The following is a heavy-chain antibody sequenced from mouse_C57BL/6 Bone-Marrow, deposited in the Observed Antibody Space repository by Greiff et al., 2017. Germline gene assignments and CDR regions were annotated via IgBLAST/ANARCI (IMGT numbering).Heavy chain of an antibody. CDR1: GFTFSDYG. CDR2: ISSGSSTI. CDR3: ARRFYGQPRMDY. Sequence: EVKLMESGGGLVKPGGSLKLSCAASGFTFSDYGMHWVRQAPEKGLEWVAYISSGSSTIYYADTVKGRFTISRDNAKSTLFLQMTSLRSEDKAMYYCARRFYGQPRMDYWGQGTSVTVSS. J-gene: IGHJ4*01. V-gene: IGHV5-17*01. D-gene: IGHD1-1*02.